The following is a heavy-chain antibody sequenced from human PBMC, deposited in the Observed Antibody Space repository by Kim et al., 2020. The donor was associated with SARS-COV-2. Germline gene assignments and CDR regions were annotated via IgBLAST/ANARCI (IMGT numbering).Heavy chain of an antibody. Sequence: GGSLRLSCIDSGFNFGDYEMVWVRQAPGKGLEWISYISKTGTTTHYGDSVKGRFVTSRDNAKRSLYLQMNSLRAEDTAVYFCARGGVKLAAVFFESWGQGTLVTVPS. CDR3: ARGGVKLAAVFFES. J-gene: IGHJ4*02. D-gene: IGHD3-3*01. V-gene: IGHV3-48*03. CDR1: GFNFGDYE. CDR2: ISKTGTTT.